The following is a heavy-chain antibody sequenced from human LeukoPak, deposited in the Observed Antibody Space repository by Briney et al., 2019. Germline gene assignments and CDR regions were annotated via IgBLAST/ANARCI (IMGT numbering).Heavy chain of an antibody. J-gene: IGHJ4*02. CDR1: GFTFSSYS. CDR2: ISSSSNNS. Sequence: GGSLRLSCAASGFTFSSYSMNWVRQAPGKGLEWVLYISSSSNNSYYADSVKGRFTISTDNAKNSLYLQKNSTRAEDTAVYYCATRYTSAPIADYWGQGTLVTVSS. CDR3: ATRYTSAPIADY. D-gene: IGHD5-12*01. V-gene: IGHV3-48*04.